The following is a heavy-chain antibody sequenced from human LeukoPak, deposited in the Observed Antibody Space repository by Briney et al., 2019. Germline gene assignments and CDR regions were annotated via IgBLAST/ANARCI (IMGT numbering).Heavy chain of an antibody. CDR2: IIPMFGSA. J-gene: IGHJ6*03. Sequence: ASVKVSCKASGLTLSTYAISWVRQAPGRGLEWMGGIIPMFGSAHYPQKFQDRVAITTDESTTIAYMELSSLRSEDTAVYYCASSPRIVGRLDYYYYMDVWGKGTTVTVSS. CDR1: GLTLSTYA. CDR3: ASSPRIVGRLDYYYYMDV. D-gene: IGHD6-6*01. V-gene: IGHV1-69*05.